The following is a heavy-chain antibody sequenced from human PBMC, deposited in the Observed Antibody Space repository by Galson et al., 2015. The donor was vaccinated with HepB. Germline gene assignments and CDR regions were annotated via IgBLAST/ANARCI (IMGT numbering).Heavy chain of an antibody. V-gene: IGHV3-13*04. CDR1: GFTFSDYD. CDR2: IYIAGDT. Sequence: SLRLSCATSGFTFSDYDMHWVRRAPGRGLEWVSAIYIAGDTYYPGSLKGRFTISRENAKNSLYLQINSLTAGDTAVYYCTRGGSLANYAFDFWGQGTMVTVSS. CDR3: TRGGSLANYAFDF. D-gene: IGHD5-24*01. J-gene: IGHJ3*01.